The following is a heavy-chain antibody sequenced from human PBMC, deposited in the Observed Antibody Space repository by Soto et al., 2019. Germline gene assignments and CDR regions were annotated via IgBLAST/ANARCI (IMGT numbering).Heavy chain of an antibody. CDR3: AREGPNIVLVPAAIDGMDV. CDR1: GDSVSSNSAA. D-gene: IGHD2-2*01. CDR2: TYYRSKWYN. J-gene: IGHJ6*02. V-gene: IGHV6-1*01. Sequence: SQTLSLTCAISGDSVSSNSAAWNWIRQSPSRGLEWLGRTYYRSKWYNDYAVSVKSRITINPDTSKNQFSLQLNSVTPEDTAVYYCAREGPNIVLVPAAIDGMDVWGQGTLVTVSS.